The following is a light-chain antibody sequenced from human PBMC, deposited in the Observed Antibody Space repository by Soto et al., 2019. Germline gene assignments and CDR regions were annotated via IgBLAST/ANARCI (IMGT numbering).Light chain of an antibody. J-gene: IGLJ1*01. V-gene: IGLV1-40*01. CDR2: GNS. CDR3: QSYDSSLSGYV. CDR1: SSNIGAGYD. Sequence: QSVLTQPPSVSGAPGQRVTISCTGSSSNIGAGYDVHWYQQLPGTAPKLLIYGNSNRPSGVPDRFPGSKSGTSASLAITGLQAEDEADYYCQSYDSSLSGYVFGTGTKATV.